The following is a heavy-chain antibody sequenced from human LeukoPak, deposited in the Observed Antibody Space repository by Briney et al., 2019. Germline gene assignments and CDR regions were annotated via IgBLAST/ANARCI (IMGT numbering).Heavy chain of an antibody. Sequence: PGRSLRLSCAASGFTFSSYGMHWVRQAPGKGLEWVAVIWYDGSNKYYADSVKGRFTISRDNSKNTLYLQMNSLRAEDTAVYYCARGDSSLGYFDYWGQGTLVTVSS. CDR1: GFTFSSYG. J-gene: IGHJ4*02. CDR3: ARGDSSLGYFDY. CDR2: IWYDGSNK. D-gene: IGHD4-11*01. V-gene: IGHV3-33*01.